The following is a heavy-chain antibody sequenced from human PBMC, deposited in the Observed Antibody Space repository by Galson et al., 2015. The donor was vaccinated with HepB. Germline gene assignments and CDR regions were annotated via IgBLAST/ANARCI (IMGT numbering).Heavy chain of an antibody. CDR1: GFTFTSSA. CDR2: IVVGSGNT. Sequence: SVKVSCKASGFTFTSSAVQWVRQARGQRLEWIGWIVVGSGNTNYAQKFQERVTITRDMSTSTAYMELSSLRSEDTAVYYCAAGHAQLSTVGGMDVWGQGTTVTVSS. CDR3: AAGHAQLSTVGGMDV. J-gene: IGHJ6*02. D-gene: IGHD4-23*01. V-gene: IGHV1-58*01.